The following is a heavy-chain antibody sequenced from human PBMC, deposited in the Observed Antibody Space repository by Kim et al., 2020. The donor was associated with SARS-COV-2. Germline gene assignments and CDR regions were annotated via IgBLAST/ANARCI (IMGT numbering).Heavy chain of an antibody. Sequence: GGSLRLSCAASGFTFSSYGMPWVRQAPGKGLEWVAVIWDDGSNKYYADSVKGRFTISRDNSKNTLYLQMNSLRAEDTAVYYCAKPQVATMLYYYYGMDVRGPGTTVTVSS. CDR2: IWDDGSNK. CDR3: AKPQVATMLYYYYGMDV. V-gene: IGHV3-33*06. J-gene: IGHJ6*02. D-gene: IGHD5-12*01. CDR1: GFTFSSYG.